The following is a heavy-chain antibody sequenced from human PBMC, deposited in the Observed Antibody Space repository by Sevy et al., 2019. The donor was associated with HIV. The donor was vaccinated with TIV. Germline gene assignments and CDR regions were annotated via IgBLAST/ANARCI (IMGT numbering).Heavy chain of an antibody. CDR2: ISFDGSNK. J-gene: IGHJ3*02. CDR1: GFTFSGDT. Sequence: GGSLRLSCAASGFTFSGDTLHWVRQAPGKGLEWVAVISFDGSNKYYVDSVKGRFTISRDNSKNTLYLQMNSLRPEDTAVYYCARGGWDIVVVPASFDIWGQGTMVTVSS. CDR3: ARGGWDIVVVPASFDI. V-gene: IGHV3-30-3*01. D-gene: IGHD2-2*01.